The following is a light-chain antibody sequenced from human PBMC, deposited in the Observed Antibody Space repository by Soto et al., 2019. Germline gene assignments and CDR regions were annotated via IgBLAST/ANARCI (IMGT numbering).Light chain of an antibody. Sequence: EIQMTQSPSTLSASVGDRVTITCRASQSISSYLDWYQQKPGKAPKLLIYAASSLQSGVPSRFSGSGSGTDFTLTISSLQSEDFATYYCQQCYSTPRTFGQGTKVDI. J-gene: IGKJ1*01. V-gene: IGKV1-39*01. CDR3: QQCYSTPRT. CDR2: AAS. CDR1: QSISSY.